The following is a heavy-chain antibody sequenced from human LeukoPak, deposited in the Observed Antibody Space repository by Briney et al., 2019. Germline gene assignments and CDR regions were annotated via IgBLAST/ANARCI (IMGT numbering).Heavy chain of an antibody. D-gene: IGHD3-22*01. J-gene: IGHJ4*02. CDR1: GGSFSGYY. Sequence: SETLSLTCAVYGGSFSGYYWSWIRQPPGKGLEWIGEINHSGSTNYNPSLKSRVTISVDTSKNPFSLKLSSVTAADTAVYYCARTYYYDSSGYYYEDYWGQGTLVTVS. CDR2: INHSGST. V-gene: IGHV4-34*01. CDR3: ARTYYYDSSGYYYEDY.